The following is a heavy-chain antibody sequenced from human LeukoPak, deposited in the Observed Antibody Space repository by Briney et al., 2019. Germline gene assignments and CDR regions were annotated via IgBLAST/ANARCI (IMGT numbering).Heavy chain of an antibody. D-gene: IGHD2-2*01. CDR1: GFTFSSYS. Sequence: GGSLRLSCAASGFTFSSYSMNWVRQAPGKGLEWVSSISSSSSYIYYADSVKGRFTISRVNAKNSLYLQMNSLRAEDTAVYYCARDRDNALGRAFDIWGQGTMVTVSS. V-gene: IGHV3-21*01. J-gene: IGHJ3*02. CDR2: ISSSSSYI. CDR3: ARDRDNALGRAFDI.